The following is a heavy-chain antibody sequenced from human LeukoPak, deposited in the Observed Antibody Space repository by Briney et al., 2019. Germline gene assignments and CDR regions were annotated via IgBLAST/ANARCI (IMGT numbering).Heavy chain of an antibody. CDR2: ISSSGSTI. D-gene: IGHD1-26*01. Sequence: GGSLRLSCAASGFTFSSYEMNWVRQAPGKGLEWVSYISSSGSTIYYADSVKGRFTISRDNAKNSLYVQMNSLRAEDTAVYYCAREIVGATLRYFDYWGQGTLVTVSS. CDR3: AREIVGATLRYFDY. J-gene: IGHJ4*02. V-gene: IGHV3-48*03. CDR1: GFTFSSYE.